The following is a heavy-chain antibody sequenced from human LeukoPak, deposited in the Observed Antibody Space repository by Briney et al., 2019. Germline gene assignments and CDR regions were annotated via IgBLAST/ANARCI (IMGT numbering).Heavy chain of an antibody. CDR2: INPSGGST. V-gene: IGHV1-46*01. J-gene: IGHJ4*02. D-gene: IGHD3-22*01. Sequence: ASVKVSCKASGYTFTSYYMHWVRQAPGQGLEWMGIINPSGGSTSCAQKFQGRVTMTRDTSTSTVYMELSSLRSEDTAVYYCARDHYYDSSGYYSFDYWGQGTLVTVSS. CDR3: ARDHYYDSSGYYSFDY. CDR1: GYTFTSYY.